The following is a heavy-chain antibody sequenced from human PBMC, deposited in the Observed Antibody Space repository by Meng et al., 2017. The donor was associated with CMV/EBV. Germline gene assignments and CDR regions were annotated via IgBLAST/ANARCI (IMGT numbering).Heavy chain of an antibody. D-gene: IGHD1-26*01. CDR2: IYHSGST. CDR1: GYSISSGYY. V-gene: IGHV4-38-2*02. CDR3: ARVTPSIVGATSFDY. Sequence: SETLSLTCTVSGYSISSGYYWGWIRQPPGKGLEWIGSIYHSGSTYYNPSLKNRVTISVDTSKNQFSLNLTSVTAADTAVYYCARVTPSIVGATSFDYWGQGTLVTVSS. J-gene: IGHJ4*02.